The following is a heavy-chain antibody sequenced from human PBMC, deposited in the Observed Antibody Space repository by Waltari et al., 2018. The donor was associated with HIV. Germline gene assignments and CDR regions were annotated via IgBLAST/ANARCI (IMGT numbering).Heavy chain of an antibody. Sequence: EVQLVESGGGLVQPGGSLRLSCAASGFTFSSSWMPWVRQAPGKGLVWVSRINSDGSSTSYADSVKGRFTISRDNAKNTLYLQMNSLRAEDTAVYYCASGYSSSWRSDYYYYGMDVWGQGTTVTVSS. CDR3: ASGYSSSWRSDYYYYGMDV. V-gene: IGHV3-74*01. CDR1: GFTFSSSW. CDR2: INSDGSST. D-gene: IGHD6-13*01. J-gene: IGHJ6*02.